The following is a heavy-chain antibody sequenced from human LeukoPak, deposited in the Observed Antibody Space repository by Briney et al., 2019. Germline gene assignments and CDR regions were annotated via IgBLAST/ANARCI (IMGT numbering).Heavy chain of an antibody. V-gene: IGHV1-18*04. CDR3: ARVQNYYDSSGYYYGPSDY. Sequence: ASVKVSCKASGYTFTSYYMHWVRQAPGQGLEWMGWINPNNGNLGYAQKLQGRVTMTTDTSTSTAHMELRSLRSDDTAVYYCARVQNYYDSSGYYYGPSDYWGQGTLVTVSS. J-gene: IGHJ4*02. D-gene: IGHD3-22*01. CDR1: GYTFTSYY. CDR2: INPNNGNL.